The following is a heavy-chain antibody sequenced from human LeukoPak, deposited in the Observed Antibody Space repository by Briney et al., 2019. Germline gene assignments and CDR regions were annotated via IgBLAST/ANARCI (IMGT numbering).Heavy chain of an antibody. J-gene: IGHJ2*01. V-gene: IGHV4-31*03. Sequence: KTSETLSLTCTVSGGSISSGGYYWSWIRQHPGKGLEWIGYIYYSGSTYYNPSLKSRVTISVDTSKNQFSLKLSSVTAADTAVYYCAKLAGSTGYFDLWGRGTLVTVSS. CDR1: GGSISSGGYY. D-gene: IGHD6-19*01. CDR3: AKLAGSTGYFDL. CDR2: IYYSGST.